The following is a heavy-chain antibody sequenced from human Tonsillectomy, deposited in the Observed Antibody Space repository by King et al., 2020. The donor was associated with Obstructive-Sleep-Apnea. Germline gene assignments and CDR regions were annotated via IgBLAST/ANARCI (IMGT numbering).Heavy chain of an antibody. CDR3: AKDSRGGSGSYWYYFDY. D-gene: IGHD3-10*01. V-gene: IGHV3-9*01. CDR2: ISWNSGSI. J-gene: IGHJ4*02. Sequence: VQLVESGGGLVQPGRSLRLSCAASGFTFDDYAMHWVRQAPGKGLEWVSGISWNSGSIGYADSVKGRFTISRDNAKNSLYLQMNSLRAEDTALYYCAKDSRGGSGSYWYYFDYRGQGTLVTVSS. CDR1: GFTFDDYA.